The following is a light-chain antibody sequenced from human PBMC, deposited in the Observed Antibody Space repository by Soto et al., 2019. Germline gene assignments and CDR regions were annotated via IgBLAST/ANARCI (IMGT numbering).Light chain of an antibody. CDR2: GAS. J-gene: IGKJ2*01. CDR1: QIVSSTY. CDR3: QQSGSSPQT. Sequence: EIVLTQSPGTLSLSPGERATLSCRASQIVSSTYLAWYQQKPGQAPRLLIYGASSRATGIPDRFSGSGSGTDFTLTISRLEPEDFAVYYCQQSGSSPQTFGQGTKVDIK. V-gene: IGKV3-20*01.